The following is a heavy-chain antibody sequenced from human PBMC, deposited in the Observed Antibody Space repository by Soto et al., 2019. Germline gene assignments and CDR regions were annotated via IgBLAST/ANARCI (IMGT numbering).Heavy chain of an antibody. CDR1: GFTFSSYA. CDR3: AKDRDGYSSGHDY. V-gene: IGHV3-23*01. J-gene: IGHJ4*02. CDR2: ISGSGGST. Sequence: LRLSCAASGFTFSSYAMSWVRQAPGKGLEWASAISGSGGSTYYADSVKGRFTISRDNSKNTLYLQMNSLRAEDTAVYYCAKDRDGYSSGHDYWGQGTLVTVSS. D-gene: IGHD6-19*01.